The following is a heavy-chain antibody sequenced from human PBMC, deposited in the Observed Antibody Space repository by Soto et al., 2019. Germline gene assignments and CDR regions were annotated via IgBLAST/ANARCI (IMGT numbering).Heavy chain of an antibody. CDR2: ISYDANRK. D-gene: IGHD4-4*01. V-gene: IGHV3-30*03. J-gene: IGHJ4*02. CDR1: GFSFNTYD. Sequence: PGGSLRLSCAAPGFSFNTYDMHWVRQAPDKGLEWVAVISYDANRKYYADSLKGRFTISRDNSKNTLYLQMNSLRPEDTAVYYCAAMTTVTTGFDYWGPGTLVTVSS. CDR3: AAMTTVTTGFDY.